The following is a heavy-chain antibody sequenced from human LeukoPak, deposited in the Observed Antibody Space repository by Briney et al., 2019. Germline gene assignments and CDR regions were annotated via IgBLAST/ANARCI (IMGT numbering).Heavy chain of an antibody. CDR1: GFTVSSNY. CDR3: AKGRYSSGWYALESDAFDI. CDR2: IYSGGST. D-gene: IGHD6-19*01. J-gene: IGHJ3*02. Sequence: PGGSLRLSCAASGFTVSSNYMSWVRQAPGKGLEWVSVIYSGGSTYYADSVKGRFTISRDNSKNTLYLQMNSLRAEDTAVYYCAKGRYSSGWYALESDAFDIWGQGTMVTVSS. V-gene: IGHV3-53*05.